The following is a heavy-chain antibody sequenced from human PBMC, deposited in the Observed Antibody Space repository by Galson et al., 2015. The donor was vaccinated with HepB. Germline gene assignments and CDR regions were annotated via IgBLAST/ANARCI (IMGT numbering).Heavy chain of an antibody. Sequence: SLRLSCAASGFTFNNYRMNWVRQGPGKGLEWVSSISRDSDEIYYADSVKGHFTISRDTFKKSLYLEMNSLRAEDTAIYFCARGTDGYTYAPDYWGQGTLVTVSS. CDR2: ISRDSDEI. D-gene: IGHD5-18*01. CDR3: ARGTDGYTYAPDY. CDR1: GFTFNNYR. V-gene: IGHV3-21*01. J-gene: IGHJ4*02.